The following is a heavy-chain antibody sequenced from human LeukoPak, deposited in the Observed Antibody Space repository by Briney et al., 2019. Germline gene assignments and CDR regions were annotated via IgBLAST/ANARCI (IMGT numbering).Heavy chain of an antibody. Sequence: SETLSLTCVVSGYSISSGYYWGWIRQPPGKGLEYIGSIYHSGNTYYNPSLKSRVTISVDTSKNQFSLKLRSVTAADAAVYYCARVRFFDSSGYYYYFDYWGQGALVTVSS. CDR2: IYHSGNT. CDR1: GYSISSGYY. V-gene: IGHV4-38-2*01. J-gene: IGHJ4*02. CDR3: ARVRFFDSSGYYYYFDY. D-gene: IGHD3-22*01.